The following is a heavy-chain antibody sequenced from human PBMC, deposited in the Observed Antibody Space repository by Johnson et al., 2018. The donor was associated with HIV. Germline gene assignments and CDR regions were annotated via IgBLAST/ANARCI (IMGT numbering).Heavy chain of an antibody. CDR2: IKQDGSEK. CDR3: AREDDYSNYGSAFDI. Sequence: MQLVESGGGLVQPGGSLRLSCAASGFTFSSYWMSWVRQAPGKGLEWVANIKQDGSEKYYVDSVKGRFTISRDNAKNSLYLQMNSLRAEDTAVYYCAREDDYSNYGSAFDIWGQGTMVTVS. V-gene: IGHV3-7*01. J-gene: IGHJ3*02. D-gene: IGHD4-11*01. CDR1: GFTFSSYW.